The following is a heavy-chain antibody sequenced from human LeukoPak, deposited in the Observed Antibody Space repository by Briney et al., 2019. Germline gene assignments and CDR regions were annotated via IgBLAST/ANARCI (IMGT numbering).Heavy chain of an antibody. D-gene: IGHD1-26*01. CDR1: GGSFRGYY. J-gene: IGHJ4*02. CDR2: INHSGST. CDR3: GGGIVGAIFTY. Sequence: SETLSLTCAVYGGSFRGYYWSWIRQPPGKGLEWIGEINHSGSTNYNPSLKSRVTISVDTTKNQFSPKLSSVTAADTAVYYCGGGIVGAIFTYGGQGTLVTVSS. V-gene: IGHV4-34*01.